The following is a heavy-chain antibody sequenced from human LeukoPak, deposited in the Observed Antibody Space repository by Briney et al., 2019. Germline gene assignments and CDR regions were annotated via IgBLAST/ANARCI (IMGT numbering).Heavy chain of an antibody. CDR3: AKDLGGSATTV. CDR1: GFTFEDHV. D-gene: IGHD2-2*01. J-gene: IGHJ4*02. Sequence: GRSLRLSCAASGFTFEDHVMHWIRQAPGKGLEWVSSISWSGDRMGYADAVKGRFTISRDNAKNSLFLQMNSLRVEDTALYYCAKDLGGSATTVWGQGTLVTVSS. CDR2: ISWSGDRM. V-gene: IGHV3-9*01.